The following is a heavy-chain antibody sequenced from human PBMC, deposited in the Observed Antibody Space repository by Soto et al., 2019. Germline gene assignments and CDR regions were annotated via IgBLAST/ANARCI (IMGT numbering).Heavy chain of an antibody. D-gene: IGHD5-18*01. CDR2: IHHSGKT. Sequence: QVQLQESGPGLVKPSGTLSLTCAVSGDSISSSNWWSWVRQPPGKGLEWIGKIHHSGKTNYNPSLKNRVTISLDTSKNPFSLRLSYVTAADKAVYYCAREGYNYDSDYWGQGTLVTVSS. CDR1: GDSISSSNW. V-gene: IGHV4-4*02. J-gene: IGHJ4*02. CDR3: AREGYNYDSDY.